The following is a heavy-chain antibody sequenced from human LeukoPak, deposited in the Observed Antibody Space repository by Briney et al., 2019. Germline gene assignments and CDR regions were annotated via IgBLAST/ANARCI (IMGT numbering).Heavy chain of an antibody. J-gene: IGHJ3*02. V-gene: IGHV3-23*01. CDR3: AKSTLPAAGKAFDI. CDR1: GFFFSNNA. Sequence: GGSLRLSCAASGFFFSNNAMSWVRQAPGKGLEWVSSLDTTGASTFFADSVRGRFIVSRDNSKNTLYLQMNSLRAEDTAVYYCAKSTLPAAGKAFDIWGQGTMVTVSS. D-gene: IGHD6-13*01. CDR2: LDTTGAST.